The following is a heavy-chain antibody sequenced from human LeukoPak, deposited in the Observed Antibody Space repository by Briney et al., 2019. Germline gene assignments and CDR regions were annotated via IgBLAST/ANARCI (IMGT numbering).Heavy chain of an antibody. CDR3: TRDRPHIVVVPALHYMDV. Sequence: GGSLRLSCAASGFTFSDYYMHWIRQAPGKGLEWLSYMSGTGKTIYYADSVEGRFTISRDNAKNSLYLQMNSLKTEDTAVYYCTRDRPHIVVVPALHYMDVWGKGTTVTVSS. CDR1: GFTFSDYY. V-gene: IGHV3-11*01. CDR2: MSGTGKTI. J-gene: IGHJ6*03. D-gene: IGHD2-2*01.